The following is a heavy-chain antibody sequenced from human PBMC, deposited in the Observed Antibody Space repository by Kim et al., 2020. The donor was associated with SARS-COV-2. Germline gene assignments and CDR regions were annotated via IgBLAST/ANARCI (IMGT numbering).Heavy chain of an antibody. CDR1: GFTFSSYG. D-gene: IGHD6-19*01. CDR2: ISYDGSNT. J-gene: IGHJ6*02. V-gene: IGHV3-30*04. CDR3: ARDIASYSSGWIYYYYGMDV. Sequence: GGSLRPSCAASGFTFSSYGMHWVRQAPGKGLEWVAVISYDGSNTNYVDSVKGRFTISRDNSKNTLYLQMNSLRAEDTAVYYCARDIASYSSGWIYYYYGMDVWGHGAPVTLSS.